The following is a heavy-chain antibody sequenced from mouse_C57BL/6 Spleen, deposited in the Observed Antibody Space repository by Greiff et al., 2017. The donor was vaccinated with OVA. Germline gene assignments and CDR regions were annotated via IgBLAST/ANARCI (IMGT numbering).Heavy chain of an antibody. J-gene: IGHJ4*01. D-gene: IGHD3-1*01. CDR1: GFTITNTY. CDR2: IDPANGNT. V-gene: IGHV14-3*01. Sequence: EVQVLESVAELVRPGASVKLSCTASGFTITNTYMHWVKQRPEQGLEWIGRIDPANGNTKYTQKFQGKATLTADTSSNTAYLQLSRLTSEDTAIYCCARSGPYGMDYWGQGTSVTVSS. CDR3: ARSGPYGMDY.